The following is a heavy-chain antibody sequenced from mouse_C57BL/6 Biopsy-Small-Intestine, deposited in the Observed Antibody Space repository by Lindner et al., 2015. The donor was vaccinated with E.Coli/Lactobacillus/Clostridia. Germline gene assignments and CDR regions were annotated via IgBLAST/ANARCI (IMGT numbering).Heavy chain of an antibody. CDR3: ARSVTPLFVGDY. CDR2: INPSGGST. D-gene: IGHD6-1*01. V-gene: IGHV1-53*01. Sequence: SVKVSCKASGYTFTTYFMHWLRQAPGQGLEWMGIINPSGGSTTYAQKFQGRVTMTTDTSTSTVYMELSSLRSEDTAVYYCARSVTPLFVGDYWGQGTLVTVSS. CDR1: GYTFTTYF. J-gene: IGHJ4*01.